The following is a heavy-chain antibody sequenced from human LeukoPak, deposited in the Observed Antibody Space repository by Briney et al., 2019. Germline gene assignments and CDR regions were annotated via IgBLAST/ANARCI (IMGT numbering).Heavy chain of an antibody. CDR1: GFTFSSYG. CDR3: AREYGPNWFDP. Sequence: PGGSLRLSCAASGFTFSSYGMHWVRQAPGKGLEWVSSISSSSSYIYYADSVKGRFTISRDNAKNSLYLQMNSLRAEDTAVYYCAREYGPNWFDPWGQGTLVTVSS. J-gene: IGHJ5*02. D-gene: IGHD4-17*01. CDR2: ISSSSSYI. V-gene: IGHV3-21*01.